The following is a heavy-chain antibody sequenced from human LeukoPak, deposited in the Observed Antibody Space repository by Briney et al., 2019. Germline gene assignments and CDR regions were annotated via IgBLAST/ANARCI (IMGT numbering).Heavy chain of an antibody. V-gene: IGHV4-38-2*02. D-gene: IGHD5-18*01. Sequence: SETLSLTCTVSGYSISSGYYWGWIRPPPGKGLEWIGSMYHSGRHYYNPSLKSRVTISVDTSKNQFSLTLSSVTAVDTAVYYCARTDSYGYVHDYWGQGTLVTVSS. CDR1: GYSISSGYY. J-gene: IGHJ4*02. CDR2: MYHSGRH. CDR3: ARTDSYGYVHDY.